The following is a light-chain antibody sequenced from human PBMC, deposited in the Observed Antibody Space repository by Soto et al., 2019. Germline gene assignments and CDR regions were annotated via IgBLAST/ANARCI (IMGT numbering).Light chain of an antibody. CDR2: GAS. Sequence: EIVLTQSPDTLSLSPGERATLSCRASQSVAASYLAWYQQKPGQPPRLLIYGASSRATDIPDRFSGSGSETDFTLTVSRLEPEDFAVYYCQQYGTSLYTFGQGTRLEIK. J-gene: IGKJ2*01. V-gene: IGKV3-20*01. CDR1: QSVAASY. CDR3: QQYGTSLYT.